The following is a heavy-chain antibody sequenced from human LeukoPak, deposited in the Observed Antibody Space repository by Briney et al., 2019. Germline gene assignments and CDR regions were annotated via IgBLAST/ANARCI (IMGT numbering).Heavy chain of an antibody. J-gene: IGHJ3*02. CDR3: AKGSSRPPNAFDI. V-gene: IGHV3-7*01. D-gene: IGHD6-6*01. Sequence: GGSLRLSCAASGFTFSGHWMSWVRQAPGKGLEWVASIRQDGSEKQHVDSVEGRFTISRDNAKNSLHLQMNSLRAEDTAVYYCAKGSSRPPNAFDIWGQGTLVTVSS. CDR1: GFTFSGHW. CDR2: IRQDGSEK.